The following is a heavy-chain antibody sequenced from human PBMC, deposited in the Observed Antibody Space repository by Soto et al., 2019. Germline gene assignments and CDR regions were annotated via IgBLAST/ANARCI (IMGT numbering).Heavy chain of an antibody. D-gene: IGHD3-10*01. Sequence: ASVKVSCKASGYTFTSYGISWVRQAPGQGLEWMGWISAYNGNTNYAQKLQGRVTMTTDTSTSTAYMELRSLRSDDTAVYYCARCDSYGSHSGFGELFRYYGMDVWGQGTTVTVPS. CDR1: GYTFTSYG. CDR2: ISAYNGNT. J-gene: IGHJ6*02. CDR3: ARCDSYGSHSGFGELFRYYGMDV. V-gene: IGHV1-18*01.